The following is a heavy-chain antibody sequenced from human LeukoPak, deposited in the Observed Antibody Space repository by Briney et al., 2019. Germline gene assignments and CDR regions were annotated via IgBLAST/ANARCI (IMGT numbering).Heavy chain of an antibody. CDR2: IYYSGST. V-gene: IGHV4-59*01. D-gene: IGHD6-13*01. Sequence: SETLSLTCTVSGGSISSYYWSWIRQPPGKGLEWIGYIYYSGSTNYNPSLKSRVTISVDTSKNQFSLKLSSVTAADTAMHYCASNSYSSSWNAFDIWGQGTMVTVSS. CDR1: GGSISSYY. CDR3: ASNSYSSSWNAFDI. J-gene: IGHJ3*02.